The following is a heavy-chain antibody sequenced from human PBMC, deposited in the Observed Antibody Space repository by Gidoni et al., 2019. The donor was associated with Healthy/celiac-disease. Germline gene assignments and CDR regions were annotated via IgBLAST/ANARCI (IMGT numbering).Heavy chain of an antibody. V-gene: IGHV1-2*02. CDR2: INPNSCGT. CDR1: GYTVTGSY. D-gene: IGHD5-18*01. J-gene: IGHJ4*02. CDR3: ASASSVYSYGEFDY. Sequence: QAQLAQSVAEVKKPGTSLKVSSQASGYTVTGSYMHWVRQAPGQGREWMGWINPNSCGTNEAQKFQGRVTMTRDTSIITACMELSRLRSDDTAVYYCASASSVYSYGEFDYWGQGTLVTVSS.